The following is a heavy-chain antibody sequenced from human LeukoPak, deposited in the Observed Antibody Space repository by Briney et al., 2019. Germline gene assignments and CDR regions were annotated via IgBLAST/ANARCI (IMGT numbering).Heavy chain of an antibody. J-gene: IGHJ4*02. CDR2: INRSGST. D-gene: IGHD3-3*01. Sequence: SETLSLTCAVYGGSFSGYYWSWIRQPPGKGLEWIGEINRSGSTNYNPSLKSRVTISVDTSKNQFSLKLSSVTAADTAVYYCEKSGYSKDRGDYFDYWGQGTLVTVSS. CDR1: GGSFSGYY. CDR3: EKSGYSKDRGDYFDY. V-gene: IGHV4-34*01.